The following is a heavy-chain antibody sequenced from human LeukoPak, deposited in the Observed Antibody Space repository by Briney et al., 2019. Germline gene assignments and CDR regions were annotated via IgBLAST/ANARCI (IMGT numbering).Heavy chain of an antibody. D-gene: IGHD1-26*01. Sequence: PSQTLSLTCTVSGGSISSGDYYWSWIRQPPGKGLEWIGYIYYSGSTYYNPSLKSRVTISVDTSKNQFSLKLSSVTAADTAVYYWARDQTVGATIDYWGQGTLVTVSS. V-gene: IGHV4-30-4*01. CDR1: GGSISSGDYY. J-gene: IGHJ4*02. CDR3: ARDQTVGATIDY. CDR2: IYYSGST.